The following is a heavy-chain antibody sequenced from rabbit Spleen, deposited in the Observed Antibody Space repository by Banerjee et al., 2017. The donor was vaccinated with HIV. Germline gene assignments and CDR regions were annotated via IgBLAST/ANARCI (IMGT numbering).Heavy chain of an antibody. CDR3: ARDAGSYDYIDVYFNL. Sequence: QSLEESGGGLVQPEGSLTLTCTASGFSFSSRYYMCWVRQAPGKGLEWIGCVGSGATGNTYYANWAKGRFTSSKTSSTTVTLQMTSLTAADTATYFCARDAGSYDYIDVYFNLWGPGTLVTVS. CDR1: GFSFSSRYY. V-gene: IGHV1S40*01. J-gene: IGHJ4*01. CDR2: VGSGATGNT. D-gene: IGHD8-1*01.